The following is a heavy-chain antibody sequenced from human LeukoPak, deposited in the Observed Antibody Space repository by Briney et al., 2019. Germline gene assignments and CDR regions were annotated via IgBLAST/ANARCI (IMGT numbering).Heavy chain of an antibody. CDR1: GFTFSSYA. V-gene: IGHV3-23*01. CDR2: ISGSGGST. CDR3: ARETRGGYSYGYYYYYGMDV. Sequence: GGSLRLSCAASGFTFSSYAMSWVRQAPGKGLEWVSAISGSGGSTYYADSVKGRFTISRDNAKNSLYLQMNSLRAEDTAVYYCARETRGGYSYGYYYYYGMDVWGQGTTVTVSS. D-gene: IGHD5-18*01. J-gene: IGHJ6*02.